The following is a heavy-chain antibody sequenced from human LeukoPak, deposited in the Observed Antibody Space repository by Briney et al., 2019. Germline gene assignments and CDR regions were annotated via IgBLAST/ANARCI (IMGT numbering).Heavy chain of an antibody. J-gene: IGHJ4*02. D-gene: IGHD3-22*01. CDR1: GYTFTSYD. V-gene: IGHV1-8*01. Sequence: ASVKVSCKASGYTFTSYDINWVRQATGQGLEWMGWMNPNSGNTGYAQKFQGRVTMTRNTSISTAYMELSSLRSDDTAVYYCAGSWDYDSSGYYPYWGQGTLVTVSS. CDR2: MNPNSGNT. CDR3: AGSWDYDSSGYYPY.